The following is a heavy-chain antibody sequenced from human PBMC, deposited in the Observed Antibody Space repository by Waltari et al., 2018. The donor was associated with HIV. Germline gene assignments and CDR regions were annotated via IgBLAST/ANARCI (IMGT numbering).Heavy chain of an antibody. J-gene: IGHJ6*02. CDR1: GFTFTPYV. CDR2: ISAYDGNK. Sequence: VQLVQSGPEMRKPGASVTISCRASGFTFTPYVFSWVRPAPGQGLEWLGWISAYDGNKDSAQKFKGRIILTTDTSTTTAQLEVRNLRSDDTAIYHGVRGGGSWLYDMYYYQGLDVWGQGTTVIVSS. CDR3: VRGGGSWLYDMYYYQGLDV. D-gene: IGHD2-8*01. V-gene: IGHV1-18*01.